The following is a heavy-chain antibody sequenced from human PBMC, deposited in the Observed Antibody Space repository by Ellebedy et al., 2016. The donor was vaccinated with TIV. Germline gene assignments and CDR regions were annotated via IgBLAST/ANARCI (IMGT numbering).Heavy chain of an antibody. CDR3: ARTLVNIVVVVAAGFDY. J-gene: IGHJ4*02. CDR2: ISAYNGNT. Sequence: AASVKVSCKASGYTFTSYGISWVRQAPGQGLEWMGWISAYNGNTNYAQKLQGRVTMTTDTSTSTAYMELRSLRSDDTAVYYCARTLVNIVVVVAAGFDYWGQGTLVTVSS. D-gene: IGHD2-15*01. V-gene: IGHV1-18*01. CDR1: GYTFTSYG.